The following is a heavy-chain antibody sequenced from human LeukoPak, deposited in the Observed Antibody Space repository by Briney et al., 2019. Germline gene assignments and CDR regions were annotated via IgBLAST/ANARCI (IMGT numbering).Heavy chain of an antibody. CDR2: ISNSGDNT. CDR1: GFIFTTYA. V-gene: IGHV3-23*01. CDR3: AKGSSTNSYYFGS. D-gene: IGHD1-1*01. J-gene: IGHJ4*02. Sequence: GGSLRLSCAASGFIFTTYAMTWVRRAPGKGLECVSTISNSGDNTYYADSVKGRFTISRDNSKNTLYLQMDTLRAEDTAVYYCAKGSSTNSYYFGSWGPGTLVTVSS.